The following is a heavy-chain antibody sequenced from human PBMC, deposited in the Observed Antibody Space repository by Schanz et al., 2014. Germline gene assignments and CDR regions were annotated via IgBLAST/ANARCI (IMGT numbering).Heavy chain of an antibody. CDR2: IKQEGDEK. CDR1: GFNFRNYW. V-gene: IGHV3-7*03. J-gene: IGHJ4*02. CDR3: ARDGDFDY. Sequence: EGQLVESGGGLVQPGGSLRLSCVVSGFNFRNYWMSWVRQAPGKGLEWVASIKQEGDEKNYVDSVKGRFTISRDNAKNTLYLQMNSLRAEDTAVYYCARDGDFDYWGQGTLXTVSS.